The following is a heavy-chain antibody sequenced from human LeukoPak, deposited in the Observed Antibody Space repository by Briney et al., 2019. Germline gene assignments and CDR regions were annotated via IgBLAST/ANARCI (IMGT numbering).Heavy chain of an antibody. J-gene: IGHJ4*02. Sequence: PSETLSLTCTVSGGSMSSSSYYWGWIRQPPGMGLEWIGSIYYSGSTYYNPSLKSRVTISVDTSKNQFSLKLSSVTAADTAVYYCASLRGYSYGYQDYWGQGTLVTVSS. CDR1: GGSMSSSSYY. V-gene: IGHV4-39*01. CDR2: IYYSGST. D-gene: IGHD5-18*01. CDR3: ASLRGYSYGYQDY.